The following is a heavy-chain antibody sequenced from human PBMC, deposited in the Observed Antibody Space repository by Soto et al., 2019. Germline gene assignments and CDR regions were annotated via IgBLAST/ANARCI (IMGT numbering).Heavy chain of an antibody. CDR3: ARRSSYCSSTSCYVPGDYYYYMDV. V-gene: IGHV4-4*02. J-gene: IGHJ6*03. CDR1: SGSISSSNW. CDR2: IYHSGST. Sequence: SETLSLTCAVSSGSISSSNWWSWVRQPPGKGLEWIGEIYHSGSTNYNPSLKSRVTISVDKSKNQFSLKLSSVTAADTAVYYCARRSSYCSSTSCYVPGDYYYYMDVWGKGTTVTVSS. D-gene: IGHD2-2*01.